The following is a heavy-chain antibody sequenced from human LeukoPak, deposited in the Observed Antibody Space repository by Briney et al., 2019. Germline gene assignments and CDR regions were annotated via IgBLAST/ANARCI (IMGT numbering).Heavy chain of an antibody. Sequence: PSETLSLTCAVSGYSISSGYYWGWIRQPPGKGLEWIGSIYHSGSTYYNPSLKSRVTISVDTSKNQFSLKLSSVTAADPAVYYCASLGITALDYWGQGTLVTVSS. CDR1: GYSISSGYY. D-gene: IGHD3-16*01. CDR3: ASLGITALDY. J-gene: IGHJ4*02. CDR2: IYHSGST. V-gene: IGHV4-38-2*01.